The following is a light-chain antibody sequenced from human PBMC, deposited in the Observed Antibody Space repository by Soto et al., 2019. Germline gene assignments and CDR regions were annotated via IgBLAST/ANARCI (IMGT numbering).Light chain of an antibody. J-gene: IGKJ4*01. V-gene: IGKV3-11*01. CDR1: QSVSSY. CDR3: QQRSNWPPLT. Sequence: EIVLTQSPATLSLSPGERATLSCRASQSVSSYLAWYQQKPGQAPRLLIYDASNRATGIPARFSGSGSETDFTLTISSLKPEDFAVYYCQQRSNWPPLTLGGGTKVELK. CDR2: DAS.